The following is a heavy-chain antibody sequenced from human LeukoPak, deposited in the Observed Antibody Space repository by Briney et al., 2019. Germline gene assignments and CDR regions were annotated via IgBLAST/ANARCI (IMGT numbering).Heavy chain of an antibody. J-gene: IGHJ4*02. V-gene: IGHV4-4*02. CDR3: ARDMYSSSSGGDY. CDR1: GGSISSSNW. CDR2: IYHSGST. Sequence: SGTLSLTCAVSGGSISSSNWWSWVRQPPGKGLEWIGEIYHSGSTNYNPSLKSRVTIPVDKSKNQFSLKLSSVTAADTAVYYCARDMYSSSSGGDYWGQGTLVTVSS. D-gene: IGHD6-6*01.